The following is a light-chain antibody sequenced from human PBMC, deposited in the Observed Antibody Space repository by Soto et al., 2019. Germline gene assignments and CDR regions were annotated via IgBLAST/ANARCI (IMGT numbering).Light chain of an antibody. J-gene: IGKJ3*01. CDR2: DAS. V-gene: IGKV3D-20*02. Sequence: EIVLTQSPGTLSLSPGERATLSCRASQSVSSSSLAWYQQKPGQAPSLLIFDASKRATGIPARFSGSGSGTDFTLTITSLEPEDFAVYYCQQRAIWRGVTFGPGTKVDI. CDR1: QSVSSSS. CDR3: QQRAIWRGVT.